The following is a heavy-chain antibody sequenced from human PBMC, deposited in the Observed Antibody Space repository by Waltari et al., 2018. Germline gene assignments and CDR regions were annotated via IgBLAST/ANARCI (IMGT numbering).Heavy chain of an antibody. J-gene: IGHJ4*02. CDR3: AKDFRGWYFDY. D-gene: IGHD6-19*01. CDR1: GFTFSNYA. CDR2: ISGNGGST. V-gene: IGHV3-23*01. Sequence: EVHLLESGGGLVQPGGSLRLSCAASGFTFSNYAMTWVRQAPGKGRGWVSGISGNGGSTYYADSVKGRFTISRDKSKNTLYLQMNSLRAEDTAVYYCAKDFRGWYFDYWGQGTLVTVSS.